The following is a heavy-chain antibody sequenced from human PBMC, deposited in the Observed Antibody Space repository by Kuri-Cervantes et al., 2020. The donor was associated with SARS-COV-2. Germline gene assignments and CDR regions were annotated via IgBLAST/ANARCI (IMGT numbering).Heavy chain of an antibody. D-gene: IGHD3-3*01. CDR3: ARIGSYDFWSGYPSRPRYYYYYGMDV. V-gene: IGHV4-59*01. CDR2: IYYSGST. Sequence: ESLKISCTVSGGSISSYYWSWIRQPPGKGLEWIGYIYYSGSTNYNPSLKSRVTISVDTSKNQFSLKLSSVTATDTAVYYCARIGSYDFWSGYPSRPRYYYYYGMDVWGQGTTVTVSS. CDR1: GGSISSYY. J-gene: IGHJ6*02.